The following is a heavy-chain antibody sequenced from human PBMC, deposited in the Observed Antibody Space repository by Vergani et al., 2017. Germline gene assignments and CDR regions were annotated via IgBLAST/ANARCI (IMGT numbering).Heavy chain of an antibody. Sequence: EVQLVESGGGLVQPGGSLRLSCAASGFTFSSYSMNWVRQAPGKGLEWVSYISSSSSTIYYADSVKGRFTISRDNSKNTLYLQMNSLRAEDTAVYYCAKEPPMDNTVRGGDWGQGTLVTVSS. CDR3: AKEPPMDNTVRGGD. J-gene: IGHJ4*02. V-gene: IGHV3-48*01. D-gene: IGHD3-10*01. CDR2: ISSSSSTI. CDR1: GFTFSSYS.